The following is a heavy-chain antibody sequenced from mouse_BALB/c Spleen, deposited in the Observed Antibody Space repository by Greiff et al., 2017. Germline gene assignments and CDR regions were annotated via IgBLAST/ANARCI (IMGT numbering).Heavy chain of an antibody. J-gene: IGHJ2*01. CDR2: INSNGGST. D-gene: IGHD2-3*01. V-gene: IGHV5-6-3*01. Sequence: EVMLVESGGGLVQPGGSLKLSCAASGFTFSSYGMSWVRQTPDKRLELVTTINSNGGSTYYPDSVKGRFTLSRDNAKNTLYLQMSSLKSEDTAMYYGARVGLLPNYFDHWGQGTTLTVTS. CDR3: ARVGLLPNYFDH. CDR1: GFTFSSYG.